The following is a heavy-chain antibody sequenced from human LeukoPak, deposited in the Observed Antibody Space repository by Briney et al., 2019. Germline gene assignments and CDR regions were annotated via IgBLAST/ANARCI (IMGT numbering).Heavy chain of an antibody. Sequence: PGGSLRLSCAASGVTFSDDYMSWIRQGPGKGLGWVSYMSSSGSSIYYADSVKGRFTISRDNAKNSQYLQMNSPRAEDTAVYYCAREDVDYYGSGSFDYWGQGTLVTVSS. CDR3: AREDVDYYGSGSFDY. D-gene: IGHD3-10*01. J-gene: IGHJ4*02. CDR1: GVTFSDDY. CDR2: MSSSGSSI. V-gene: IGHV3-11*01.